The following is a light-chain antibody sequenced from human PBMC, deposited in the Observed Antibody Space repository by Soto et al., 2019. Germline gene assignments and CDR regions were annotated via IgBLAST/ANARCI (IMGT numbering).Light chain of an antibody. J-gene: IGLJ1*01. Sequence: QSALTQPASVSGSPGQSITISCTGTTSDVGGYDSVSWYQQHPGKAPKLMIYAVSNRPSGVPNRFSGSKSGNTASLTISGLHTEDEAHYYCSSYTSSSSYVFGSGTKVTVL. V-gene: IGLV2-14*03. CDR2: AVS. CDR1: TSDVGGYDS. CDR3: SSYTSSSSYV.